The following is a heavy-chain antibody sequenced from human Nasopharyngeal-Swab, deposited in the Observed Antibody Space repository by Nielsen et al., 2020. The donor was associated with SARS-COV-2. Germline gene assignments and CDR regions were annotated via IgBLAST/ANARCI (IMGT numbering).Heavy chain of an antibody. CDR2: IIPISGTA. V-gene: IGHV1-69*01. CDR3: AVGTGTTVNTWGGY. Sequence: WARQAPGRGLEWMGGIIPISGTANYAQKFQGRVTITADESTSTAYMELSSLRSEDTAVYYCAVGTGTTVNTWGGYWGQGTLVTVSS. J-gene: IGHJ4*02. D-gene: IGHD4-17*01.